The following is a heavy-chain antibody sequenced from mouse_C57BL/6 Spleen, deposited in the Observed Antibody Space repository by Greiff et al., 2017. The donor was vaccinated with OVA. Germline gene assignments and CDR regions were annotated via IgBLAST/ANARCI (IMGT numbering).Heavy chain of an antibody. CDR2: INPNNGGT. Sequence: SGPELVKPGASVKIPCKASGYTFTDYNMDWVKQSHGKSLEWIGDINPNNGGTIYNQKFKGKATLTVDKSSSTAYMELRSLTSEDTAVYYCARPDYDRYAMDDWGQGTSVTVSS. D-gene: IGHD2-4*01. J-gene: IGHJ4*01. CDR1: GYTFTDYN. CDR3: ARPDYDRYAMDD. V-gene: IGHV1-18*01.